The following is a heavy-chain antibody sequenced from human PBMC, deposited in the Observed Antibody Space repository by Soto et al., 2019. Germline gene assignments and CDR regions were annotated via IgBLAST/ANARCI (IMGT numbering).Heavy chain of an antibody. V-gene: IGHV1-18*01. D-gene: IGHD3-9*01. J-gene: IGHJ6*02. CDR2: ISAYNGNT. Sequence: GASVKVSCKASGYTFTSYCISWVRQAPGQGLEWMGWISAYNGNTNYAQKFQGRVTMTRDTSTSTVYMELSSLRSEDTAVYYCARGDTNYDILTGYYNDYYYYYGMDVWGQGTTVTVSS. CDR3: ARGDTNYDILTGYYNDYYYYYGMDV. CDR1: GYTFTSYC.